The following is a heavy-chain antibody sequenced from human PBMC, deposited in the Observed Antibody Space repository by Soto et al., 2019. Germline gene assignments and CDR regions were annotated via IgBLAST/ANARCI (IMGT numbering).Heavy chain of an antibody. V-gene: IGHV3-21*01. J-gene: IGHJ4*02. CDR1: GFTFSSYS. CDR2: ISSSSSYI. Sequence: EVQLVESGGGLVKPGGSLRLSCAASGFTFSSYSMNWVRQAPGKGLEWVSSISSSSSYIYYADSVKGRFTISRDNAKNSLYLQMNCQRAEDTAVYYCARDRAVAGTPAFSTTIDYWGQGTLVTVSS. D-gene: IGHD6-19*01. CDR3: ARDRAVAGTPAFSTTIDY.